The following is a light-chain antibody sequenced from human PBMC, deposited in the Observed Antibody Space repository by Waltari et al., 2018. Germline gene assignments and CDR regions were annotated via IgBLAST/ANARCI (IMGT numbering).Light chain of an antibody. CDR2: SNK. V-gene: IGLV1-47*01. CDR1: SSNSPYNF. Sequence: QSVLTQPPSASGTPGQRVSISCSGSSSNSPYNFLSCYPQLPGAAPKLLIYSNKQRPAGVPDRFSGSKSGTSASLAISGLRSEDEADYYCASWDDSLSGLVVFGGGTKLTVL. J-gene: IGLJ2*01. CDR3: ASWDDSLSGLVV.